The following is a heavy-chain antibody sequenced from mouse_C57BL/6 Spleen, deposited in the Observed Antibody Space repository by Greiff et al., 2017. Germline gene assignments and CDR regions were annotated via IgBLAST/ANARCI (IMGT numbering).Heavy chain of an antibody. CDR1: GFNIKNTY. D-gene: IGHD2-4*01. V-gene: IGHV14-3*01. J-gene: IGHJ4*01. CDR2: SDPANGNT. Sequence: VQLQQSVAELVRPGASVKLSCTASGFNIKNTYMHWVKQRPEQGLEWIGRSDPANGNTKYDPKIQGKATITADTSSNTAYLQLSSLTSEDTAIYYCARWGGYDYDDGYAMVYWGQGTSVPVSS. CDR3: ARWGGYDYDDGYAMVY.